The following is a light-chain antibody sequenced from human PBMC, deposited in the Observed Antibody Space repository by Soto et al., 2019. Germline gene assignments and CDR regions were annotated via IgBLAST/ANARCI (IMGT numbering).Light chain of an antibody. V-gene: IGKV1-39*01. CDR1: HTIMTY. Sequence: DIQMTQSPSSLSASVGDEVTITCRASHTIMTYLNWYQLKPGKPPRLLIYAASSLQSGVPSRFSGSGSGTDFTLTINSLQPEDFATYYCQQSYSTLWTFGQGTKVDNK. CDR3: QQSYSTLWT. J-gene: IGKJ1*01. CDR2: AAS.